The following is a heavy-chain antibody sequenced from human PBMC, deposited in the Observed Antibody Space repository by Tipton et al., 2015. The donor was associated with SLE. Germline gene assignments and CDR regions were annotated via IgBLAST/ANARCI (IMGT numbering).Heavy chain of an antibody. CDR3: ARRGVLQQEGFFAF. D-gene: IGHD1-1*01. Sequence: SLRLSCAASGFTFSSYAMNWVRQTPGKGLEWVAILFSGGSVSYADSVRGRFTVFRDNSKDTLYLQMNSLRLDDTAVYYCARRGVLQQEGFFAFWGQGTLVTVSS. CDR2: ILFSGGSV. J-gene: IGHJ4*02. V-gene: IGHV3-23*03. CDR1: GFTFSSYA.